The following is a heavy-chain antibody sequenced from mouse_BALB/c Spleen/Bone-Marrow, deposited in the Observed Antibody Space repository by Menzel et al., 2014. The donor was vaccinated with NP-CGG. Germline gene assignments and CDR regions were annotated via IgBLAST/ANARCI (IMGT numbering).Heavy chain of an antibody. Sequence: EVKLMESGGGLVQPGGSRKLSCAASGFTFSDYGMAWVRQAPGKGPEWVAFISNLAYSIYYADTVTGRFTMSRENAKNTLYLEMSSLRSEDTAMYYCARGDGYPGGFAYWGQGTLVTVSA. CDR2: ISNLAYSI. V-gene: IGHV5-15*02. D-gene: IGHD2-3*01. CDR1: GFTFSDYG. CDR3: ARGDGYPGGFAY. J-gene: IGHJ3*01.